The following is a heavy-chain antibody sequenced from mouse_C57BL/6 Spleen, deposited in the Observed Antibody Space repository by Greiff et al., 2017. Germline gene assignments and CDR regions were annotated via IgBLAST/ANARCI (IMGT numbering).Heavy chain of an antibody. CDR1: GYTFTSYG. D-gene: IGHD1-1*01. V-gene: IGHV1-81*01. CDR3: ARGGSSYVDAMDY. J-gene: IGHJ4*01. CDR2: IYPRSGNT. Sequence: VKLQESGAELARPGASVKLSCKASGYTFTSYGISWVKQRTGQGLEWIGEIYPRSGNTYYNEKFKGKATLTADKSSSTAYMELRSLTSEDSAVYFCARGGSSYVDAMDYWGQGTSVTVSS.